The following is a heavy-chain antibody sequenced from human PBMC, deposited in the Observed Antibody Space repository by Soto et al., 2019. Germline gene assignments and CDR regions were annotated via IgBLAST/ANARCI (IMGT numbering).Heavy chain of an antibody. CDR3: ASSQKGYNWNYFDH. CDR2: VFYTGFT. CDR1: GGSISGSYYY. D-gene: IGHD1-20*01. J-gene: IGHJ4*02. V-gene: IGHV4-39*01. Sequence: PSETLSLTCAVAGGSISGSYYYWGWLRQSPGRGPEWIGSVFYTGFTSYNPSLESRVSVSVDTSKNQFSLKVSAVTAADTAVYYCASSQKGYNWNYFDHWGQGALVTVSS.